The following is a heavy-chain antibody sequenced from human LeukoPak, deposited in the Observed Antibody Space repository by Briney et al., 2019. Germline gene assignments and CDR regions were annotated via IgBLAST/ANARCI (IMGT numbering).Heavy chain of an antibody. J-gene: IGHJ4*02. CDR2: ISAYNGNT. CDR1: GYTFTSYG. CDR3: AREISNYCSSTSCYYGNFDY. V-gene: IGHV1-18*01. Sequence: GASVKVSCKASGYTFTSYGISWVRQAPGQGLEWMGWISAYNGNTNYAQKLQGRVTMTTDTSTSTDYMELRSLRSDDTAVYYCAREISNYCSSTSCYYGNFDYWGQGTLVTVSS. D-gene: IGHD2-2*01.